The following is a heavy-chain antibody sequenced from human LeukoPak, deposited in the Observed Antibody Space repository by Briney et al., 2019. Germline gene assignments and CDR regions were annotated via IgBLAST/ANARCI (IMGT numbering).Heavy chain of an antibody. CDR2: ISYDGSNK. Sequence: GGSLRLSCAASGFTFSSYAMHWVRQAPGKGLEWVAVISYDGSNKYYADSVKGRFTISRDNSKNTLYLQMNSLRAEDTAVYYCARDLGTAVAFIYGMDVWGQGTTVTVSS. V-gene: IGHV3-30-3*01. CDR1: GFTFSSYA. D-gene: IGHD6-19*01. CDR3: ARDLGTAVAFIYGMDV. J-gene: IGHJ6*02.